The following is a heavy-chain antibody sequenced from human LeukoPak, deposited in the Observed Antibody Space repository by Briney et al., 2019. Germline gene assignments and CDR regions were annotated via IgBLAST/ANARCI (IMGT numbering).Heavy chain of an antibody. CDR3: ARKGGGQLVNTRRWFDP. V-gene: IGHV4-4*02. CDR2: IYHSGST. D-gene: IGHD6-6*01. Sequence: SETLSLTCAVSGGSISSSNWWSWVRQPPGKGLEWIGEIYHSGSTNYNPSLKSRVTISLDTSKNQFSLKLSSVTAADTAVYYCARKGGGQLVNTRRWFDPWGQGTLVTVSS. CDR1: GGSISSSNW. J-gene: IGHJ5*02.